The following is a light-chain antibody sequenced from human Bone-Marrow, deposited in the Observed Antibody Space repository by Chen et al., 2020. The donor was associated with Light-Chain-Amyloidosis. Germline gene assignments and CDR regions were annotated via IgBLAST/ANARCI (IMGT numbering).Light chain of an antibody. Sequence: EIVLTQSPATVSLSPGDKATLSCRASQSVTSYVAWYQQRPGQAPRLLIYDASKRANGIPARFSGSGLGTDFTLTISSLEPEDFAVYYCQQRYNWPQVTFGGGTKVEIK. CDR2: DAS. V-gene: IGKV3-11*01. J-gene: IGKJ4*01. CDR3: QQRYNWPQVT. CDR1: QSVTSY.